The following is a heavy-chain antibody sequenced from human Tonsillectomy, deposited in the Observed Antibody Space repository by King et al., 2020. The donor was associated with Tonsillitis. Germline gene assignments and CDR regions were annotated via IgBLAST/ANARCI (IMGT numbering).Heavy chain of an antibody. CDR2: ISYDGSNK. Sequence: VQLVESGGGVVQPGRSLRLSCAASGFTFSSYGMHWVRQAPGKGLEWVAVISYDGSNKYYADSVKGRFTISRDNSKNTLYLQMNSLRAEDTAVYYCAKGLYRWDDAFDIWGQGTMVTVSS. CDR1: GFTFSSYG. D-gene: IGHD1-26*01. J-gene: IGHJ3*02. CDR3: AKGLYRWDDAFDI. V-gene: IGHV3-30*18.